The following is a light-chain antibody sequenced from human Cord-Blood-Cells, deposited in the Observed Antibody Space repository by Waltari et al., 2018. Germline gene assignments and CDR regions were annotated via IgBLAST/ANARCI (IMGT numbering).Light chain of an antibody. CDR3: GADHGSGSNFVWV. J-gene: IGLJ3*02. CDR1: SGYSNYK. Sequence: QPVLTQPPSASASLGASVTLTCTLSSGYSNYKVDWYQQRPGKGPRFVMRVGTGGIVGSKVDGSPERFAVLGAGLNRYLTIKNIQEEDESDYHCGADHGSGSNFVWVFGGGTKLTVL. V-gene: IGLV9-49*01. CDR2: VGTGGIVG.